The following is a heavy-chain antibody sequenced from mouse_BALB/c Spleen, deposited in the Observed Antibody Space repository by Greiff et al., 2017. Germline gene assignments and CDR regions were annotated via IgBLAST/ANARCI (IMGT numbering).Heavy chain of an antibody. CDR1: GFSFTSYG. CDR3: ARNGGYYSWFAY. Sequence: QVQLQQSGPGLVQPSQSLSITCTVSGFSFTSYGVHWVRQSPGKGLEWLGVIWSGGSTDYNAAFISRLSISKDNSKSQVFFKMSSLQADDTAIYYCARNGGYYSWFAYWGQGTLVTVSA. J-gene: IGHJ3*01. D-gene: IGHD2-3*01. V-gene: IGHV2-4-1*01. CDR2: IWSGGST.